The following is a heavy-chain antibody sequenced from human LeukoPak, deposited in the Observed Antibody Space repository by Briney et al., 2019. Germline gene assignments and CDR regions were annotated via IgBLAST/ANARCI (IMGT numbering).Heavy chain of an antibody. CDR3: ARTRRPSAFDY. D-gene: IGHD1-14*01. CDR1: GGSISNYH. Sequence: SETLSLTCTVSGGSISNYHWSWIRQPPGKGLEWIGYIYYIGNTNYNPSLKSRVSISVDTSKNQFSLKLKSMSAADTAVYYCARTRRPSAFDYWGQGTLVTVSS. V-gene: IGHV4-59*01. J-gene: IGHJ4*02. CDR2: IYYIGNT.